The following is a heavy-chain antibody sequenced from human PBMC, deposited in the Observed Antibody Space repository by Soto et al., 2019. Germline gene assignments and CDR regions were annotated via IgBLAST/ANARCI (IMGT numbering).Heavy chain of an antibody. J-gene: IGHJ4*02. CDR3: AKDALAAAGTSGY. D-gene: IGHD6-13*01. CDR2: ISGSGGST. V-gene: IGHV3-23*01. CDR1: GFTFSSYA. Sequence: GGSLRLSCAASGFTFSSYAMSWVRQAPGKGLEWASAISGSGGSTYYAEPVKGRFPISRDNSKNKLYLQMNSLRAEDTAVYYCAKDALAAAGTSGYWGQGTLVTVSS.